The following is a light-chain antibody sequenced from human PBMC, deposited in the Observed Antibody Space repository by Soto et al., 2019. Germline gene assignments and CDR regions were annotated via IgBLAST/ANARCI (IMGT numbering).Light chain of an antibody. V-gene: IGKV1-27*01. CDR2: AAS. CDR1: QGISNY. CDR3: QKYNSAPQLT. Sequence: DIQMTQSPSSLSASVGDRVTITCRASQGISNYLAWYQQKPGKVPKLLIYAASTLQSGVPTRFSGSGSGTDFTLTISSLQPEDVATYYCQKYNSAPQLTFGGGTKVEIK. J-gene: IGKJ4*01.